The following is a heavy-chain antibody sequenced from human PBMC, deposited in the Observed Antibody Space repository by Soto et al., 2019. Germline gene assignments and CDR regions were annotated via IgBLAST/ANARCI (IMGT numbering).Heavy chain of an antibody. J-gene: IGHJ4*02. CDR3: AVIPYYYGSGSYYNHDY. CDR1: GYSFTSYW. D-gene: IGHD3-10*01. V-gene: IGHV5-51*01. Sequence: GESLKISCKGSGYSFTSYWIGWVRQMPVKGLEWMGIIYPGDSDTRYSPSFQGQVTISADKSISTAYLQWSSLKASDTAMYYCAVIPYYYGSGSYYNHDYWGQGTLVTVSS. CDR2: IYPGDSDT.